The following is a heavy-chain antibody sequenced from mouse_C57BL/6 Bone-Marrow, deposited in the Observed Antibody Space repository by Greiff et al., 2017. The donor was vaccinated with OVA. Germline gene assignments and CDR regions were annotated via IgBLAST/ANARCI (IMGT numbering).Heavy chain of an antibody. Sequence: QVQLQQSGAELVRPGASVKLSCKASGYTFTDFYISWVKPRPGPGPGWIARVYPGSGNIYYNEKFKGKATLTAEKSSSTDYMQRSSLTSDDSAVYFCARSERLRDYFDYWGQGTTLTVSS. CDR1: GYTFTDFY. D-gene: IGHD2-2*01. J-gene: IGHJ2*01. CDR3: ARSERLRDYFDY. V-gene: IGHV1-76*01. CDR2: VYPGSGNI.